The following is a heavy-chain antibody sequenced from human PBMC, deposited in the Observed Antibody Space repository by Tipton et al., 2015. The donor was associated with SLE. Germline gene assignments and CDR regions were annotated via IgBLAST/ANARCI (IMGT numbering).Heavy chain of an antibody. V-gene: IGHV3-7*01. J-gene: IGHJ4*02. CDR1: GFNFGNYW. CDR2: IHKDGSEK. D-gene: IGHD6-19*01. CDR3: ATRQGSGWYQSFDY. Sequence: SLRLSCAASGFNFGNYWMTWVRQAPGKGLEWAATIHKDGSEKYYVDSVKGRFTISRDNAENSLFLQMDNLRPEDTAVYYCATRQGSGWYQSFDYWGQGSLVTVSS.